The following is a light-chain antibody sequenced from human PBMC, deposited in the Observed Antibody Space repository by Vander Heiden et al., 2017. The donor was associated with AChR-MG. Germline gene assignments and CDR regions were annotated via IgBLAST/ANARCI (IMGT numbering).Light chain of an antibody. CDR2: KAS. V-gene: IGKV1-5*03. J-gene: IGKJ1*01. CDR3: QQYNSYPWT. Sequence: DIPMTPSPSPLSASVGDRVTITCRARQSISSWLAWYQQKPGKAPKLLIYKASSLESGVPSRFSGSGSGTEFTLTISSLQPDDFATYYCQQYNSYPWTFGQGTKVEIK. CDR1: QSISSW.